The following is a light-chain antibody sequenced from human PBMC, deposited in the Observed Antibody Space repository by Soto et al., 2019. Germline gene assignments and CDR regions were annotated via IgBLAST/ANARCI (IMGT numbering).Light chain of an antibody. CDR2: YTS. CDR3: QQYVHWPPGA. J-gene: IGKJ1*01. CDR1: QSVSSS. Sequence: IVVTQSPATLSVSPGERVTLSCRASQSVSSSLAWCQQRPGQAPRLLIYYTSTRAAGIAARFSGSGSGTEFTLTISSLQSEDSAVYYCQQYVHWPPGAFGQGTKVDIK. V-gene: IGKV3-15*01.